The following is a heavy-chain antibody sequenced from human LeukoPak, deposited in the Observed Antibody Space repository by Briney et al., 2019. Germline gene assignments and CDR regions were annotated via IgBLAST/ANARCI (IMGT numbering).Heavy chain of an antibody. D-gene: IGHD3-9*01. CDR3: AKGYFDWLLLFDY. Sequence: QPGGSLRLSCAASGFTFSSYAMSWVRQAPGKGLEWVSAISGSGGSTYYADSVKGRFTISRDNSKNTLYPQMNSLRAEDTAVYYCAKGYFDWLLLFDYWGQGTLVTVSS. CDR1: GFTFSSYA. J-gene: IGHJ4*02. CDR2: ISGSGGST. V-gene: IGHV3-23*01.